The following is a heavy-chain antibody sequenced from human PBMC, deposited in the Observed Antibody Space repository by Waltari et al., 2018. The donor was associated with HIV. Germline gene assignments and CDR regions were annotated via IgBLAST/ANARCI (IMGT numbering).Heavy chain of an antibody. Sequence: QLQLQESGPGLVKPSETLSLTCTVSGGSISSSSYYWGWIRQPPGKGLEWMGSIYYSGSTYYNPSRKSRVTISVDTSKNQFSLKLSSVTAADTAVYYCARRGRGSGSYYSFDYWGQGTLVTVSS. D-gene: IGHD3-10*01. V-gene: IGHV4-39*07. CDR3: ARRGRGSGSYYSFDY. CDR2: IYYSGST. CDR1: GGSISSSSYY. J-gene: IGHJ4*02.